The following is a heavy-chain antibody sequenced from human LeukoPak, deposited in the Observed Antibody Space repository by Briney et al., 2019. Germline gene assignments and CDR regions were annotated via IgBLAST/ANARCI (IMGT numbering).Heavy chain of an antibody. V-gene: IGHV1-2*02. CDR3: ARGHYTNYYMDV. D-gene: IGHD2-2*02. J-gene: IGHJ6*03. CDR2: INSNTGGT. CDR1: GYTFTGYY. Sequence: ASVKVSCKASGYTFTGYYMHWVRQAPGQGPEWMGWINSNTGGTNYAQKFQGRITMTRDTSISTVYMELSRLSSDDTAVYYCARGHYTNYYMDVWGKGTTVTVSS.